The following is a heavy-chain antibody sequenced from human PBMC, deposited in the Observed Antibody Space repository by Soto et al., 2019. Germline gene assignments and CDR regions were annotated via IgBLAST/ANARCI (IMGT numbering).Heavy chain of an antibody. CDR2: INAHSGGT. J-gene: IGHJ5*02. V-gene: IGHV1-2*02. Sequence: ASVKVSCKAAGFSFTGYYIHWLRQAPGQGREWMGWINAHSGGTEYAQKVQGRGSLTRDTAISTAYMTLSSLRSDDTGIYYSEKDFTRQPAYWLDPWGQGTQVTVSS. CDR3: EKDFTRQPAYWLDP. D-gene: IGHD3-16*01. CDR1: GFSFTGYY.